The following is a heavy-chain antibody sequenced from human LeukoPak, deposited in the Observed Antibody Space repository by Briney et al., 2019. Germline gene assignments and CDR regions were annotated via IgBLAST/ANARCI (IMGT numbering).Heavy chain of an antibody. Sequence: ASVKVSCKASGYTSTSYVMSWVRQAPGQGLEWMGRISVYNGNTKYGQKLQGRVTMTTDTSTSTAYMELRSLRSDDTAVYYCARSFVDDGMDVWGQGTTVTVSS. V-gene: IGHV1-18*01. CDR3: ARSFVDDGMDV. CDR2: ISVYNGNT. D-gene: IGHD3-10*01. J-gene: IGHJ6*02. CDR1: GYTSTSYV.